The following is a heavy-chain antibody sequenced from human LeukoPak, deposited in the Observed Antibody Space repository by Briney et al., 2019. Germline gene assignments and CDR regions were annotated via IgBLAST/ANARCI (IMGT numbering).Heavy chain of an antibody. D-gene: IGHD3-3*01. J-gene: IGHJ4*02. CDR2: ISSSGSTI. CDR3: ARDESIFGVVHFDY. Sequence: GGSLRLSCAASGFTFSDYYMSWIRQAPGKGLEWVSYISSSGSTIYYADSVKGRFTISRDNAKNSLYLQMNGLRAEDTAVYYCARDESIFGVVHFDYWGQGTLVTVSS. CDR1: GFTFSDYY. V-gene: IGHV3-11*01.